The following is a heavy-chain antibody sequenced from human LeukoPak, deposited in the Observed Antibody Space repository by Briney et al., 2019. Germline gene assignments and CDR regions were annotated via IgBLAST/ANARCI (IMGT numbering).Heavy chain of an antibody. Sequence: GGSLRLSCAVSGITLSNYGMSWVPQAPGKGLEWVAGLGGSGGTTNYADSVKGRFTISRDNRKNTLYLQMNSLRAEDTAVYFCAKRGVVIRVILVGFHKEAYYFDSWGQGALVTVSS. V-gene: IGHV3-23*01. CDR2: LGGSGGTT. CDR3: AKRGVVIRVILVGFHKEAYYFDS. J-gene: IGHJ4*02. CDR1: GITLSNYG. D-gene: IGHD3-22*01.